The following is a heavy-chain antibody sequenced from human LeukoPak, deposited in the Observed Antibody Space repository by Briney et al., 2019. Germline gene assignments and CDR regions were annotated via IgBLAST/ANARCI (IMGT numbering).Heavy chain of an antibody. CDR3: ARDLGGERTAEF. CDR2: IYNRGDR. V-gene: IGHV3-53*01. J-gene: IGHJ4*02. Sequence: PGGSLRLSCVASGFTVSSTHMSWYRQAPGKGLEWVSVIYNRGDRNYADSVKGRFTISRDNSKNTLYLQMDSLRAEDTAVYYCARDLGGERTAEFGGQGTLVAVSS. CDR1: GFTVSSTH. D-gene: IGHD2-21*01.